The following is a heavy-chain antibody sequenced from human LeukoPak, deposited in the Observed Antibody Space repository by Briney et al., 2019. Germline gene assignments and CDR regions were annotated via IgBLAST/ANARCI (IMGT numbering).Heavy chain of an antibody. V-gene: IGHV1-18*01. CDR2: ISAYNGNT. CDR1: GYTFTSYG. J-gene: IGHJ5*02. Sequence: GASVKVSCKASGYTFTSYGISWVRQAPGQGLEWMGWISAYNGNTNYAQKLQGRVTMTTDTSTSTAYMELRSLRSDDTAVYYCARDRGMTYYDFWSGYHNWFDPWGQGTLVTVSS. D-gene: IGHD3-3*01. CDR3: ARDRGMTYYDFWSGYHNWFDP.